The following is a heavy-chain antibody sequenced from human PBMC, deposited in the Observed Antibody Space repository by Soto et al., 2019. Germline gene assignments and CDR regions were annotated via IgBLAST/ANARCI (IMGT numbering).Heavy chain of an antibody. CDR1: GGSISSSSYY. Sequence: SETLSLTCTVSGGSISSSSYYWGWIRQPPGKGLEWIGSIYYSGSTYYNPSLKSRVTISVDTSKNQFSLKLSSVTAADTAVYSCARHIYQCYYYHGMDVWGQGTTVTVPS. CDR3: ARHIYQCYYYHGMDV. V-gene: IGHV4-39*01. CDR2: IYYSGST. D-gene: IGHD3-16*02. J-gene: IGHJ6*02.